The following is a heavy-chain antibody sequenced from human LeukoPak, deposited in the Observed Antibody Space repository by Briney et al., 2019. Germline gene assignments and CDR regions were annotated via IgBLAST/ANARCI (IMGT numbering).Heavy chain of an antibody. Sequence: SETLSLTCTVSGGSISSYYWSWIRQPPGKGLEWIGYIYYSGSTNYNPSLKSRVTISVDTSKNQFSLKLSSVTAADTAVYYCARTGSEMITSGGVIVPTFDYWGQGTLVTVSS. D-gene: IGHD3-16*02. CDR1: GGSISSYY. CDR2: IYYSGST. CDR3: ARTGSEMITSGGVIVPTFDY. J-gene: IGHJ4*02. V-gene: IGHV4-59*01.